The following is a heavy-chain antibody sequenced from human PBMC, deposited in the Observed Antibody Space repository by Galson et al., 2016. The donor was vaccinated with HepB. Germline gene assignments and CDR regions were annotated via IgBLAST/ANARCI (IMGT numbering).Heavy chain of an antibody. V-gene: IGHV3-74*01. CDR1: GFIFNTYW. D-gene: IGHD2-2*01. Sequence: SLRLSCAASGFIFNTYWMHWVRQAPGKGLVWVSRINGDGSSTSYADSVKGRFTISRDNAKNAVYLQMNSLRAEDTAVYYCARDPKANFCSSTSCRVGMDVWGQGTTVTVSS. CDR3: ARDPKANFCSSTSCRVGMDV. J-gene: IGHJ6*02. CDR2: INGDGSST.